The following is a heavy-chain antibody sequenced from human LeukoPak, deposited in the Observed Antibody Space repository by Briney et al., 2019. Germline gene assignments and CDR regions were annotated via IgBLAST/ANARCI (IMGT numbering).Heavy chain of an antibody. J-gene: IGHJ4*02. Sequence: GGSLRLSCAASGFIFSSYSMNWVRQAPGKGLEWVSSISNSGSYIYYADSVKGRFTISRDNAKNSLYLQMNSLSAEDTALYFCARDPGYSLYFDYWGQGILVAVSS. D-gene: IGHD5-12*01. CDR2: ISNSGSYI. V-gene: IGHV3-21*06. CDR1: GFIFSSYS. CDR3: ARDPGYSLYFDY.